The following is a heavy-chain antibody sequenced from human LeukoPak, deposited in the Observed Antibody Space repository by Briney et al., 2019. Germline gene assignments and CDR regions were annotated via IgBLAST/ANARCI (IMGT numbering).Heavy chain of an antibody. V-gene: IGHV3-11*04. D-gene: IGHD5-24*01. CDR1: GFTFSDYP. Sequence: GGSLRLSCATSGFTFSDYPMNWVRQAPGKGLEWVSNIRGSGPGSGSGTYYADSVKGRFIISRDDAKNSLYLQMNSLRVEDTAVYYCARDYKYAFDNWGQGTLVTVSS. J-gene: IGHJ4*02. CDR3: ARDYKYAFDN. CDR2: IRGSGPGSGSGT.